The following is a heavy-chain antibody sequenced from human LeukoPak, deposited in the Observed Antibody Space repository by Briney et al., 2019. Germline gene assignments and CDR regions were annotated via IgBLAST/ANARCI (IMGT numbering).Heavy chain of an antibody. CDR3: ARGRRAAAGTDY. J-gene: IGHJ4*02. D-gene: IGHD6-13*01. V-gene: IGHV1-8*03. Sequence: ASVKVSCKASGYTSTSYDINWVRQATGQGLEWMGWMNPNSGNTGYAQKFQGRVTITRNTSISTAYMELSSLRSEDTAVYYCARGRRAAAGTDYWGQGTLVTVSS. CDR1: GYTSTSYD. CDR2: MNPNSGNT.